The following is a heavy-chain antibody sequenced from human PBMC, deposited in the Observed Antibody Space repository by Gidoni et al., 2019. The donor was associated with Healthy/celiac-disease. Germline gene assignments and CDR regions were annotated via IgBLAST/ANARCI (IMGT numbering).Heavy chain of an antibody. D-gene: IGHD2-2*01. V-gene: IGHV3-30*18. CDR1: GFTFSSYG. CDR3: AKDGLGYCSSTSCYDVSLDY. CDR2: ISYDGSNK. J-gene: IGHJ4*02. Sequence: QVQLVESGGGVVQPGRSLRLSCAASGFTFSSYGMHWVRQAPGKGLEWVAVISYDGSNKYYADSVKGRFTISRDNSKNTLYLQMNSLRAEDTAVYYCAKDGLGYCSSTSCYDVSLDYWGQGTLVTVSS.